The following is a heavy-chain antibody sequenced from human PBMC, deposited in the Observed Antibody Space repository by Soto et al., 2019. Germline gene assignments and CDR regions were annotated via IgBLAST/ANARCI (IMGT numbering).Heavy chain of an antibody. D-gene: IGHD2-15*01. CDR2: IYYSGST. J-gene: IGHJ4*02. Sequence: SETLSLTCTVSGGSISSYYWSWIRQPPGKGLEWIGYIYYSGSTYYNPSLKSRVTISVDTSKNQFSLKLSSVTAADTAVYYCARHFFSYSIDYWGQATLVTVSS. CDR1: GGSISSYY. CDR3: ARHFFSYSIDY. V-gene: IGHV4-59*04.